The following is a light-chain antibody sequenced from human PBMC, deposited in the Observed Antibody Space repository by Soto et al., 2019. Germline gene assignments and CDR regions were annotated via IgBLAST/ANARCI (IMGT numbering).Light chain of an antibody. V-gene: IGKV1-33*01. J-gene: IGKJ2*01. CDR2: DTS. CDR3: QQYNNLPST. CDR1: QDVNNY. Sequence: DNQMTGSPSSRAGSEVERVAITFRASQDVNNYLNWYQQKPGKAPRLVIYDTSTLEIGVPSRFGGTGSGTDFTFTIFGPQAAAFGPYHCQQYNNLPSTFGQGTKVDIK.